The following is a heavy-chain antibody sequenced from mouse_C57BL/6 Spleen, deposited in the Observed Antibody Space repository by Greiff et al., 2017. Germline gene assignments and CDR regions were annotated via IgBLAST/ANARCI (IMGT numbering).Heavy chain of an antibody. Sequence: VQLQQSGPELVKPGASVKISCKASGYAFSSSWMNWVKQRPGKGLEWIGRIYPGDGDTNYNGKFKGKATLTADKSSSTAYMQLSSLTSEDSAVYFCARSGYYGSRGGYFDYWGQGTTLTVSS. J-gene: IGHJ2*01. D-gene: IGHD1-1*01. V-gene: IGHV1-82*01. CDR2: IYPGDGDT. CDR3: ARSGYYGSRGGYFDY. CDR1: GYAFSSSW.